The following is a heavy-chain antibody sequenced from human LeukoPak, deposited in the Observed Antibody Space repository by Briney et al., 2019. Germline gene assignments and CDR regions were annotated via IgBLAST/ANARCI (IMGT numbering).Heavy chain of an antibody. V-gene: IGHV3-7*01. CDR3: ARIRSRLFDY. CDR1: GFTFSNYW. CDR2: INKDGSEK. J-gene: IGHJ4*02. Sequence: GGSLRLSCAASGFTFSNYWMSWVRQAPGKGLEWVAHINKDGSEKYYVDSVKGRFTISRDNAKNSLYLQMNSVRAADTAVYYCARIRSRLFDYWGQGTLVTVSS.